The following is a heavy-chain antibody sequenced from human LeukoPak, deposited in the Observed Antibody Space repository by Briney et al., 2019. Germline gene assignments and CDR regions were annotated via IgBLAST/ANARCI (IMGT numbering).Heavy chain of an antibody. CDR1: GYTFRSYD. CDR3: ARDSGTYYRQFDY. CDR2: ISGYNGNT. V-gene: IGHV1-18*01. D-gene: IGHD1-26*01. J-gene: IGHJ4*02. Sequence: GASVKVSCKASGYTFRSYDIILLRQAPGHGLEWMGWISGYNGNTNYAQKLQGRVTMTTDTSTNTAYMELRSLRSDDTAVYYCARDSGTYYRQFDYWGQGTLVTVSS.